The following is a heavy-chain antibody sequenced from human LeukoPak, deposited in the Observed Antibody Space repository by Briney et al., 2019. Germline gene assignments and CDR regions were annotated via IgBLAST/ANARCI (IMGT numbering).Heavy chain of an antibody. CDR3: ARDYFDY. Sequence: ASVKVSCKASGYSFTSYYMHWVRQAPGQGLEWMGIINPSGGSTTYAQRFQGRVTMTRDTSTSTVYMELSSLGSEDTAVYHCARDYFDYWGQGTLVTVSS. V-gene: IGHV1-46*01. J-gene: IGHJ4*02. CDR1: GYSFTSYY. CDR2: INPSGGST.